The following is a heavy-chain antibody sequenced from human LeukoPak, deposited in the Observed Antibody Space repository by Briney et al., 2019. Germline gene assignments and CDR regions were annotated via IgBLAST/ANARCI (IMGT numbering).Heavy chain of an antibody. CDR1: GYTFTSYD. CDR3: GLISGSYLYYYYGMDV. Sequence: ASVKVSCKASGYTFTSYDIYWVRQATGQGLEWMGWMNPNSGNTGYAQKFQGRVTMTRNTSISTAYMELSSLRSEDTAVYYCGLISGSYLYYYYGMDVWGQGTTVTVSS. D-gene: IGHD1-26*01. CDR2: MNPNSGNT. J-gene: IGHJ6*02. V-gene: IGHV1-8*01.